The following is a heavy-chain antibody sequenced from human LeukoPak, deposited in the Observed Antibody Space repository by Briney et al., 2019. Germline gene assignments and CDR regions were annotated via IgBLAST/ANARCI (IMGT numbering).Heavy chain of an antibody. CDR1: GYTFTNYA. V-gene: IGHV1-18*01. J-gene: IGHJ3*02. CDR3: ARGWYFAFNI. Sequence: ASVKVSCKASGYTFTNYAINWVRQAPGQGLEWMGWLSAYNGNANYAQKVQGRVTMTTDTSTSTAYMELRSLRSDDTAVYYCARGWYFAFNIWGQGTMVTVSS. CDR2: LSAYNGNA. D-gene: IGHD6-13*01.